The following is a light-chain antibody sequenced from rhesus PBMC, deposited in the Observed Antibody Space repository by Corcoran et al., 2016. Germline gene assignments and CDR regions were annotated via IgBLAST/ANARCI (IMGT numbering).Light chain of an antibody. V-gene: IGKV1-19*01. CDR1: QGISSW. Sequence: DIQMTQSPSSLSASVGDKVTITCHARQGISSWLAWYQQKPGKAPQPLIYYASSLQSGVPSRFSCSGSGTDYSLTISSLQPGNLATSYCQQYDGLPYSFGQWTKVEI. CDR2: YAS. J-gene: IGKJ2*01. CDR3: QQYDGLPYS.